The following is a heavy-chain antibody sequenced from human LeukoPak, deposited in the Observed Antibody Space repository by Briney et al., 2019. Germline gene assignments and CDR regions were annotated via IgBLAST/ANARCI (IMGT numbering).Heavy chain of an antibody. V-gene: IGHV3-30*03. D-gene: IGHD3-10*01. CDR3: ARDKSAAADYYFDF. CDR1: GFTFSNYW. Sequence: GGSLRLSCAASGFTFSNYWMTWVRQAPGKGLEWVAVISVDGRDLYHADSVKGRFTISRDNSKNTLYLQMTSLRADDTAVYYCARDKSAAADYYFDFWGQGTLVTVSS. CDR2: ISVDGRDL. J-gene: IGHJ4*02.